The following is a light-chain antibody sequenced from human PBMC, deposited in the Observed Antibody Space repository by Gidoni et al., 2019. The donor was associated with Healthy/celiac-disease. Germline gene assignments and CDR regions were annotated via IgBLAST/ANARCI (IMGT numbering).Light chain of an antibody. Sequence: DIQMTHSASTLSASVGDRVTITCRSSQSISTCLAWYQQKPGKAPKLLIYDASSLESGVPPRFSGSGSGTEFTLTISSLQPDDFATYYCQQYNSYSPWTFGQGTKVEIK. CDR1: QSISTC. CDR2: DAS. V-gene: IGKV1-5*01. J-gene: IGKJ1*01. CDR3: QQYNSYSPWT.